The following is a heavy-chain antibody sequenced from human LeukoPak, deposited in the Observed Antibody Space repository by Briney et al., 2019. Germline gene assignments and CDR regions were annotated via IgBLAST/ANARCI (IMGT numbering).Heavy chain of an antibody. CDR1: GYTFTGYY. J-gene: IGHJ4*02. CDR3: ARDWRPCGGDCYSPFDY. CDR2: INPSDGTT. Sequence: ASVKVPCKASGYTFTGYYIHWVRQAPGQGLEWMGIINPSDGTTSYAQKFRGRVTLTRDTSTSTVYMELSSLRSEDTAVYYCARDWRPCGGDCYSPFDYWGQGTLVTVSS. V-gene: IGHV1-46*01. D-gene: IGHD2-21*02.